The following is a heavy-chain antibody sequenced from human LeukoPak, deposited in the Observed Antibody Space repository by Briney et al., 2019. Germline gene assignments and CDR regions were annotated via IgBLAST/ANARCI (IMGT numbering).Heavy chain of an antibody. CDR2: ISGSGGST. Sequence: GGSLRLSCAASGFTVSSTYMSWVRQAPGKGLEWVSSISGSGGSTYYADSVKGRFTISSDSSKNTLFLQMNSLRLEDTAVYYCAGGLGYWGQGTLVTVSS. CDR3: AGGLGY. J-gene: IGHJ4*02. CDR1: GFTVSSTY. D-gene: IGHD3-10*01. V-gene: IGHV3-23*01.